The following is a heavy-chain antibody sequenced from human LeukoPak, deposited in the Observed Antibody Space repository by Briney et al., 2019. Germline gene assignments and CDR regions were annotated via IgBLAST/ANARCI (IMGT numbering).Heavy chain of an antibody. CDR1: GYTFTGCF. J-gene: IGHJ4*02. Sequence: ASVRVSCKASGYTFTGCFMHWVRRAPGQGLEWMGWINPNNGGTRYGQNFQGRLTMTTDTSISTAFVELSSLRSDDTAVYYCVRSSGYSRFDFWGQGTLVTVSS. V-gene: IGHV1-2*02. CDR2: INPNNGGT. D-gene: IGHD5-12*01. CDR3: VRSSGYSRFDF.